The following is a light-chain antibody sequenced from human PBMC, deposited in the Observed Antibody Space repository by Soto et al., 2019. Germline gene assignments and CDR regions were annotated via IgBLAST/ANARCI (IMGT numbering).Light chain of an antibody. J-gene: IGLJ3*02. CDR1: RDDIGDYNY. V-gene: IGLV2-14*01. CDR3: SSYTSSDTLV. Sequence: QSVLTQPASVSGSPGQSITISCTGTRDDIGDYNYVSWYQQYPGKAPKLIIFEVSNRPSGVSDRFSGSKSGNTASLTISGVQTEDEATYVCSSYTSSDTLVFGGGTKVTVL. CDR2: EVS.